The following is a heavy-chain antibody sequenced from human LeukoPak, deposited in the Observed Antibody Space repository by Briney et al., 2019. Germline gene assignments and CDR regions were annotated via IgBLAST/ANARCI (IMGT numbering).Heavy chain of an antibody. CDR3: TTDQIAYSSSSDY. D-gene: IGHD6-13*01. J-gene: IGHJ4*02. CDR1: GFTFSNAW. Sequence: GGSLRLSCAASGFTFSNAWMSWVRQAPGKGLEWVGRIKSKTDGGTTDYAAPVKGRFTISRDDSKNTLYLQMNSLKTEDTAVYYCTTDQIAYSSSSDYWGQGTLVTVSS. CDR2: IKSKTDGGTT. V-gene: IGHV3-15*01.